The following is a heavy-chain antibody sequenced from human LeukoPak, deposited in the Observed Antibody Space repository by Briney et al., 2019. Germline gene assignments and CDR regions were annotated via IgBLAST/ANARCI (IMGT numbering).Heavy chain of an antibody. J-gene: IGHJ4*02. D-gene: IGHD4-23*01. Sequence: SETLSLTCTVSGGSISSGDYYWSWHRQPPGKGLEWIGYIYYSGSTYYNPSLKSRVTITVDTSKNQFSLKLSSVTAADTAVYYCARVVTQCYFDYWGQGTLVTVSS. CDR2: IYYSGST. V-gene: IGHV4-30-4*08. CDR1: GGSISSGDYY. CDR3: ARVVTQCYFDY.